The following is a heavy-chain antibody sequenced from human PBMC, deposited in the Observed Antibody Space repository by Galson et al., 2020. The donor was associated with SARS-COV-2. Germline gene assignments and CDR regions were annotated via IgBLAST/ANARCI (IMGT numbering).Heavy chain of an antibody. CDR3: VRRIRRQFDF. J-gene: IGHJ4*02. V-gene: IGHV3-48*03. Sequence: VGSLRLSCAASGFIFRNYEMNWLRQTPDKGLEWISTISPSGDHIWSPDSVKGRFTISRDNARNLVFLQMSSLRAEDTALYYCVRRIRRQFDFWGQGTLVTVSS. CDR1: GFIFRNYE. CDR2: ISPSGDHI.